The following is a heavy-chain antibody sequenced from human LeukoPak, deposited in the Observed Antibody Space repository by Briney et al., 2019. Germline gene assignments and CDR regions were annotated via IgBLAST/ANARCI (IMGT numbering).Heavy chain of an antibody. D-gene: IGHD4-11*01. CDR3: ASSLFATTVTTKNWFDP. J-gene: IGHJ5*02. CDR1: GYTLTELS. V-gene: IGHV1-69*05. Sequence: SVKVSCKVSGYTLTELSMHWVRQAPGQGLEWMGGIIPIFGTANYAQQFQGRVTITTDESTSTAYMELSSLRSEDTAEYYCASSLFATTVTTKNWFDPWGQETLVTVSS. CDR2: IIPIFGTA.